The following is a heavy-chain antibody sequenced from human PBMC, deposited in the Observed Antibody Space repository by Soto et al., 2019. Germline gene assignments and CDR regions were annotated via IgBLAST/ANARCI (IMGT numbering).Heavy chain of an antibody. CDR1: GGSISSSSYY. Sequence: QLQLQESGPGLVKPSETLSLTCTVSGGSISSSSYYWGWIRQPPGKGLEWIGSIYYSGSTYYNPSLKSRVTISVDTSKNQFSLKLSSVTAADTAVYYCARSKIAVAGTPFDYWGQGTLVTVSS. CDR3: ARSKIAVAGTPFDY. J-gene: IGHJ4*02. CDR2: IYYSGST. D-gene: IGHD6-19*01. V-gene: IGHV4-39*01.